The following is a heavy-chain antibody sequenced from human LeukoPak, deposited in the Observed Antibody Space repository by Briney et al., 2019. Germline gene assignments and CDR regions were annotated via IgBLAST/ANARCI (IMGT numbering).Heavy chain of an antibody. CDR3: ARVGVGVSTFFDY. D-gene: IGHD1-26*01. V-gene: IGHV1-46*01. CDR1: GYSFTTYY. CDR2: INPRGGST. Sequence: ASVKVSCKASGYSFTTYYIHWVRQAPGQGLEWMGMINPRGGSTSYAQKFQGRLTMTRDTSTGTVYMELSSLRPEDTAVYYCARVGVGVSTFFDYWGQGTLVTVSS. J-gene: IGHJ4*02.